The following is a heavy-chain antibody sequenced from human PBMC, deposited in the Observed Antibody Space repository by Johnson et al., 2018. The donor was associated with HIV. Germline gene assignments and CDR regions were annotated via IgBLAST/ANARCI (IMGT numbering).Heavy chain of an antibody. V-gene: IGHV3-66*02. Sequence: VQLVESGGGVVQPGRSLRLSCAASGFTVSSNYMSWVRQAPGKGLEWVSGISWNSGSIGYADSVKGRFTISRDNSKNTLYLQMSSLRAEDTALYYCVAEVARGAPHAFDIWGQGTMVTVSS. CDR3: VAEVARGAPHAFDI. CDR2: SWNSGSI. CDR1: GFTVSSNY. D-gene: IGHD2-15*01. J-gene: IGHJ3*02.